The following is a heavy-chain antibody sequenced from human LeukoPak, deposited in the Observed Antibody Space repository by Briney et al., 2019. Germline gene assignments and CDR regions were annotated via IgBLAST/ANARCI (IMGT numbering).Heavy chain of an antibody. D-gene: IGHD4-23*01. CDR1: GGTFSSYA. V-gene: IGHV1-69*05. CDR2: IIPIFGTA. J-gene: IGHJ5*02. Sequence: RASVKVSCKASGGTFSSYAISWVRQAPGQGLEWMGGIIPIFGTANYAQKFQGRVTITTDESTSTAYMELSSLRSEDTAVYYCARSAVVTRNWFDPWGPGTLVTVSS. CDR3: ARSAVVTRNWFDP.